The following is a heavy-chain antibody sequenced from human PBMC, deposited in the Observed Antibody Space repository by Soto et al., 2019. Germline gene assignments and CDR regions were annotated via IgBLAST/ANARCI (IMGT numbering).Heavy chain of an antibody. V-gene: IGHV3-33*01. CDR3: ARGQYCSGGSCYAQAFDY. J-gene: IGHJ4*02. CDR1: GFTFSSYG. Sequence: GGSLRLSCAASGFTFSSYGMHWVRQAPGQGLEWGADIGHAGSNKYYADSVKGRFTISRDNSKNTLYLQMNSLRAEDTAVYYCARGQYCSGGSCYAQAFDYWGQGTLVTVAS. CDR2: IGHAGSNK. D-gene: IGHD2-15*01.